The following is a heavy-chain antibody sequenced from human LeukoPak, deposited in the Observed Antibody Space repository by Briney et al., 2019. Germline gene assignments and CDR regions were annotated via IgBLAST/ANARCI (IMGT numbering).Heavy chain of an antibody. D-gene: IGHD3-3*01. CDR2: IYYSGST. V-gene: IGHV4-31*03. CDR1: GGSLSSGGYY. J-gene: IGHJ5*02. CDR3: ARDIFGVANWFDR. Sequence: PSDTLSLTCTVSGGSLSSGGYYWGWLRQHPGRGLEWVGYIYYSGSTYYNPSLKSRVTISVDTSKNQFSLKLSAVTAADTAVYYCARDIFGVANWFDRWGQGTLVTVSA.